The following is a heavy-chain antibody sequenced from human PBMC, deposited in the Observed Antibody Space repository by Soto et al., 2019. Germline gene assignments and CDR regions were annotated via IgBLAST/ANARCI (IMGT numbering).Heavy chain of an antibody. V-gene: IGHV3-30-3*01. Sequence: GGSLRLSCAASGFTFSSYAMHWVRQAPGKGLEWVAVISYDGSNKYYADSVKGRFTISRDNSKNTLYLQMNSLRAEDTAVYYCASSTVVTPRLDYWGQGTLVTVSS. CDR1: GFTFSSYA. CDR3: ASSTVVTPRLDY. CDR2: ISYDGSNK. J-gene: IGHJ4*02. D-gene: IGHD4-17*01.